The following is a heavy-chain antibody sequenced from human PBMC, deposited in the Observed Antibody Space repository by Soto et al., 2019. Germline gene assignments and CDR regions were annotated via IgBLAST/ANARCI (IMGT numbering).Heavy chain of an antibody. CDR1: GFTFSSYE. J-gene: IGHJ5*02. CDR3: ARAGSWYDNWFDP. V-gene: IGHV3-48*03. D-gene: IGHD6-13*01. CDR2: ISSSGSTI. Sequence: EVQLVEAGGGLGQPGGSLRLSCAASGFTFSSYEMNWVRQAPGKWLEWVSYISSSGSTIYYADSVKGRFTISRDNAKNSLYLQMNSLRAEDTAVYYGARAGSWYDNWFDPWGQGTLVTVS.